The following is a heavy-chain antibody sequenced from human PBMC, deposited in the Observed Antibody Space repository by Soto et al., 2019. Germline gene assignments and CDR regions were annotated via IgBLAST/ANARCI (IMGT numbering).Heavy chain of an antibody. Sequence: GGSLRLSCAASGFTFSSYSMNWVRQAPGKGLEWVSYISSSSSTIYYADSVKGRFTISRDNAKNSLYLQMNSLRAEDTAVYYCARDGPNYGDYVNYYHYMDVWGKGTTVTVSS. J-gene: IGHJ6*03. CDR1: GFTFSSYS. V-gene: IGHV3-48*01. D-gene: IGHD4-17*01. CDR2: ISSSSSTI. CDR3: ARDGPNYGDYVNYYHYMDV.